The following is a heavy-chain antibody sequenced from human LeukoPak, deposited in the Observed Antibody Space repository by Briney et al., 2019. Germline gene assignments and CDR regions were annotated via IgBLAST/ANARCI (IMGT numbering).Heavy chain of an antibody. Sequence: ASVKVSCKASGGTFSSYAISWVRQAPGQGLEWMGGIIPIFGTANYAQKFQGRVTITTDESTSTAYMELSSLRSEDTAVYYCARFNHALGWFDPWGQGTLVTVSS. CDR2: IIPIFGTA. CDR3: ARFNHALGWFDP. V-gene: IGHV1-69*05. D-gene: IGHD1-14*01. CDR1: GGTFSSYA. J-gene: IGHJ5*02.